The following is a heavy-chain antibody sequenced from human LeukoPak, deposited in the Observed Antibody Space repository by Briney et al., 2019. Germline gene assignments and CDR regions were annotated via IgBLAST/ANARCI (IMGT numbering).Heavy chain of an antibody. D-gene: IGHD6-19*01. CDR1: GGSINSYC. Sequence: PSETLSLTCTVSGGSINSYCWSWIQQPPGKGLELIGYLYYSGSTNYNPSLKSRVTISVDTSINQLSLNLTSVTAADTAVYYCARLLAVAGGDAFDIWGHGTMVTVSS. CDR3: ARLLAVAGGDAFDI. J-gene: IGHJ3*02. CDR2: LYYSGST. V-gene: IGHV4-59*08.